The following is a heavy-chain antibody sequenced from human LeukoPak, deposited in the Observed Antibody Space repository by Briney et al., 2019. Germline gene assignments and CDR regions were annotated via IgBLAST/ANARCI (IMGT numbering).Heavy chain of an antibody. CDR1: GFTFSSYA. J-gene: IGHJ3*02. CDR2: ISGSGGST. Sequence: GGSLRLSCAASGFTFSSYAMSWVRQAPGKGLEWVSAISGSGGSTYYADSVKGRFTISRDNSKNTLYLQMNSLRAEDTAVCYCAKTSGESDAFDIWGQGTMVTVSS. D-gene: IGHD3-16*01. V-gene: IGHV3-23*01. CDR3: AKTSGESDAFDI.